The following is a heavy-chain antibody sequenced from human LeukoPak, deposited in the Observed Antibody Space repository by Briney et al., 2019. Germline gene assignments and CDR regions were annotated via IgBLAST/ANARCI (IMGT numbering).Heavy chain of an antibody. CDR2: IKSKTDGGTT. CDR1: GFTFSSAW. J-gene: IGHJ4*02. D-gene: IGHD1-26*01. CDR3: TTGGPWELTAFDY. Sequence: GGSLRLSCAASGFTFSSAWMSWVRQAPGKGLEWVGRIKSKTDGGTTDYAAPVKGRFTISRDDSKNTLYLQMNSLKTEDTAVYYCTTGGPWELTAFDYWGQGTLVTVSS. V-gene: IGHV3-15*01.